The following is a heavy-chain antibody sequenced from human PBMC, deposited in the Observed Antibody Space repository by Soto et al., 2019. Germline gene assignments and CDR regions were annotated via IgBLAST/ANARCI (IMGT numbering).Heavy chain of an antibody. J-gene: IGHJ5*02. CDR2: IYYSGST. CDR1: GGSISSGDYY. Sequence: QVQLQESGPGLVKPSQTLSLTCTVSGGSISSGDYYWSWIRQPPGKGLEWIGYIYYSGSTYYNPSLRSLVTISVDTSKNQFSLKLSSVTAADTAVYYCARERPDGARLDPWGQGTLVTASS. CDR3: ARERPDGARLDP. D-gene: IGHD6-6*01. V-gene: IGHV4-30-4*01.